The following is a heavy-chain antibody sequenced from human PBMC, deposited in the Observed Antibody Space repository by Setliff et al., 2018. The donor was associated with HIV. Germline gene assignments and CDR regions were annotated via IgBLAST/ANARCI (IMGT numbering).Heavy chain of an antibody. CDR3: ARGHEWLRN. V-gene: IGHV4-61*01. CDR1: GDSISSCISTHY. D-gene: IGHD5-12*01. Sequence: SETLSLTCTVSGDSISSCISTHYCTWIRQPPGAGLEWIAYISYTGGTNYNPSLKSRVTLSLDASKNQISLKLRSVIAADTAMYYCARGHEWLRNWGQGTLVTVSS. J-gene: IGHJ4*02. CDR2: ISYTGGT.